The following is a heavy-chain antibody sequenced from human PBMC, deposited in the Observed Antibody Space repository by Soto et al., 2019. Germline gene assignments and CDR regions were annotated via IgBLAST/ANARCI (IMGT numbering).Heavy chain of an antibody. CDR3: SRDRASSAVSDYYGMDV. Sequence: GGSLRLSCAASGFTFSDHYMDWVRQAPGKGPEWVGRIRKKADSYTTEYAACVKSRFTISRDDSMNSLYLEMNSLKTEDTAVYYCSRDRASSAVSDYYGMDVWGQGTTVTVSS. D-gene: IGHD1-26*01. CDR1: GFTFSDHY. CDR2: IRKKADSYTT. V-gene: IGHV3-72*01. J-gene: IGHJ6*02.